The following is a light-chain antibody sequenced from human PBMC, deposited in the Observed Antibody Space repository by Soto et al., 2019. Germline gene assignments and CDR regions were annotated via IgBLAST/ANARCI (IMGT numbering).Light chain of an antibody. CDR2: GAS. CDR1: QSVGSF. V-gene: IGKV3-15*01. CDR3: QQYTNWPSWT. J-gene: IGKJ1*01. Sequence: EKVMTQSPATLSMSPGERATLSCRASQSVGSFLAWYQQKPGQAPRLLIYGASTRATGIPARFSGSGSGTEFTPTISSLQSEDFAVYYCQQYTNWPSWTFGQGTKVE.